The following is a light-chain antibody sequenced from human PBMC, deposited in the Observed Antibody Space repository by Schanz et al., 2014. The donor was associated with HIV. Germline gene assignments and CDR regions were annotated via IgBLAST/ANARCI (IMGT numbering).Light chain of an antibody. J-gene: IGLJ2*01. Sequence: QSVLTQPASVSGSPGQSITISCTGTSSGVGRYNLVPRYQQHPGKAPKLMIYEVSKRPSGVSNRFSGSKSGNTASLTFSGLQAEDEADYYCCSYAGTSTLVVFGGGTKVTVL. CDR1: SSGVGRYNL. CDR2: EVS. CDR3: CSYAGTSTLVV. V-gene: IGLV2-23*02.